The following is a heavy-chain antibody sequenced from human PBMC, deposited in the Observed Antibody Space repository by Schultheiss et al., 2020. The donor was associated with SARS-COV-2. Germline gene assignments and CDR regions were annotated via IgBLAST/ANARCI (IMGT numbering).Heavy chain of an antibody. Sequence: SGPTLVKPTQTLTLTCTFSGFSLSTDGMRVSWIRQPPGKALEWLACIDWDDDKFYSTSLKTRLTISKDTSKNQVVLTMTNMDPVDTATYYCARIHGSGWYFDYWGQGTLVTVSS. CDR1: GFSLSTDGMR. CDR3: ARIHGSGWYFDY. D-gene: IGHD6-19*01. J-gene: IGHJ4*02. V-gene: IGHV2-70*04. CDR2: IDWDDDK.